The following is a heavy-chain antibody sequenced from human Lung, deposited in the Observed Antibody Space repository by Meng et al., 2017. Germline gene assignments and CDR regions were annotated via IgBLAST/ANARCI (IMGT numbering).Heavy chain of an antibody. D-gene: IGHD3-10*01. CDR2: IYHSGST. V-gene: IGHV4-4*02. Sequence: GELQESGQGVVKPSGTLSLTCAVSGGSISSSNWWSWVRQPPGKGLEWIGEIYHSGSTNYNPSLKSRVTIPVDKSKNQFSLKLSSVSAADTAVYYCARGSITMVRGVSVFDPWGQGTLVTVSS. CDR1: GGSISSSNW. J-gene: IGHJ5*02. CDR3: ARGSITMVRGVSVFDP.